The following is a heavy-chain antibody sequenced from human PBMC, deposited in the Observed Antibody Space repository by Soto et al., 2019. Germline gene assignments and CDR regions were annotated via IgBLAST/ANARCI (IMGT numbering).Heavy chain of an antibody. CDR3: ARNIAARRDLGWFDP. J-gene: IGHJ5*02. D-gene: IGHD6-6*01. Sequence: ASVKVSCKASGGTFSSYAISWVRQAPGQGLEWMGGIIPIFGTANYAQKFQGRVTITADESTSTAYMELSSLRSEDTAVYYCARNIAARRDLGWFDPWGQGTLVTVSS. CDR2: IIPIFGTA. CDR1: GGTFSSYA. V-gene: IGHV1-69*13.